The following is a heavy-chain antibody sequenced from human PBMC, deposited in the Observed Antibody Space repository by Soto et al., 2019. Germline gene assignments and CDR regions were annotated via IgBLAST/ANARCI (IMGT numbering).Heavy chain of an antibody. J-gene: IGHJ4*02. CDR1: GFTFGSYG. Sequence: PGGSLRLSCAASGFTFGSYGMHWVRQAPGKGLEWVAVIWYDGSNKYYADSVKGRFTISRDNSKNTLYLQMNSLRAEDTAAYYCARDLYDFWSGYLDYWGQGTLVTVSS. CDR3: ARDLYDFWSGYLDY. V-gene: IGHV3-33*01. D-gene: IGHD3-3*01. CDR2: IWYDGSNK.